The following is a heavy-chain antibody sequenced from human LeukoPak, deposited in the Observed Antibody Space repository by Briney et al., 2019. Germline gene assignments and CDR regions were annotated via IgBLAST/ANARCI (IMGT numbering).Heavy chain of an antibody. CDR2: IKEDGSEK. V-gene: IGHV3-7*04. J-gene: IGHJ5*02. CDR1: GITFTGYW. CDR3: ARDVYSGSHQT. D-gene: IGHD2-8*01. Sequence: TGGSLRLSCAASGITFTGYWMSWVRQAPGKGLEWVANIKEDGSEKYYVDSVKGRFTISRDNAKNSPYLQMNSLRDEDTAVYYCARDVYSGSHQTWGQGTLVTVSS.